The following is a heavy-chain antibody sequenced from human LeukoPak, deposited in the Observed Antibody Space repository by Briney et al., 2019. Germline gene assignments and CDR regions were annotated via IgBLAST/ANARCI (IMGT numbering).Heavy chain of an antibody. CDR1: GFTFTTYW. V-gene: IGHV3-74*01. CDR2: INGDGTSI. CDR3: VREGLECSGSSCQRAAFDY. J-gene: IGHJ4*02. D-gene: IGHD2-2*01. Sequence: GGSLRLSCAASGFTFTTYWMHWVRHVPGKGLVWVARINGDGTSIRHEDSMKGRFTISRDNAKNTQYLQMKSLRDEDTAVYYCVREGLECSGSSCQRAAFDYWGQGTLVTVSS.